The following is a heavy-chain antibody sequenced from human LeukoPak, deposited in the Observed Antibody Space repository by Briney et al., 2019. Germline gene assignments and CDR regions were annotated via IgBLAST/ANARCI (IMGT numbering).Heavy chain of an antibody. Sequence: SETLSLTCTVSGGSISTSSYYWGWVRQPPGKGLEWIGYIYYSGSTNYNPSLKSRVTISVDTSKNQFSLKLSSVTAADTAVYYCARGSQGSGSYWWYYYYYYMDVWGKGTTVTISS. J-gene: IGHJ6*03. CDR2: IYYSGST. CDR1: GGSISTSSYY. D-gene: IGHD3-10*01. V-gene: IGHV4-61*05. CDR3: ARGSQGSGSYWWYYYYYYMDV.